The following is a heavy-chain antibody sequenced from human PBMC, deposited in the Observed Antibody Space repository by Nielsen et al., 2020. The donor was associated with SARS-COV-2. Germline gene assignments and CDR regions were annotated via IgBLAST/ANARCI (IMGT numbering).Heavy chain of an antibody. CDR2: IIPIFGTA. Sequence: SVKVSCKASGGTFSSYAISWVRQAPGQGLEWMGGIIPIFGTANYAQKFQGRVTITADESTSTAYMELSSLRSEDTAVYYCARVKRVSLVVGLIARNDAFDIWGQGTMVTVSS. CDR1: GGTFSSYA. CDR3: ARVKRVSLVVGLIARNDAFDI. D-gene: IGHD2-15*01. J-gene: IGHJ3*02. V-gene: IGHV1-69*13.